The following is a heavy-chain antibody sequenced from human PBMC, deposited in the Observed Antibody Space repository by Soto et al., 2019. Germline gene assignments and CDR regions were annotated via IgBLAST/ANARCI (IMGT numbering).Heavy chain of an antibody. Sequence: SETLSLTCTVSGGSISSYYWSWIRQPPGKGLEWIGYIYYSGSTNYNPSLKSRVSISVDTSKNQFSLKLSSVTAADTAVYYCARNYGHAFDIWGQGTMVTVSS. V-gene: IGHV4-59*08. CDR1: GGSISSYY. D-gene: IGHD1-7*01. J-gene: IGHJ3*02. CDR2: IYYSGST. CDR3: ARNYGHAFDI.